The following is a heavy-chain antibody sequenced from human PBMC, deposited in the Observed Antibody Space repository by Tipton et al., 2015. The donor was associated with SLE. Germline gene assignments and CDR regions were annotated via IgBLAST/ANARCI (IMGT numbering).Heavy chain of an antibody. J-gene: IGHJ4*02. V-gene: IGHV4-59*11. Sequence: LGLSCTVSGGSISSHYWSWIRQPPGKGLEWIGYVSYSGSTNYNPSLQSRVTISVDTSKNQFSLKLRSVTAADTAVYYCARLPDYFDHWGQGALVTVSS. CDR3: ARLPDYFDH. CDR1: GGSISSHY. CDR2: VSYSGST.